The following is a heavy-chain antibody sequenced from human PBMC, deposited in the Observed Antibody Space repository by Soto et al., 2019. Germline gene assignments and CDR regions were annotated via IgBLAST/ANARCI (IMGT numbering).Heavy chain of an antibody. V-gene: IGHV2-26*01. CDR2: IFSNDEK. CDR1: GFSLSNARMG. D-gene: IGHD5-12*01. J-gene: IGHJ4*02. Sequence: QVTLKESGPVLVKPTETLTLTCTVSGFSLSNARMGVSWIRQPPGKALEWLAHIFSNDEKSYSTSLKSRLTISKDTSKSQVVLTMTNMDPVDTATYYCARILKQWLRLGDKYYFDYWGQGTLVTVSS. CDR3: ARILKQWLRLGDKYYFDY.